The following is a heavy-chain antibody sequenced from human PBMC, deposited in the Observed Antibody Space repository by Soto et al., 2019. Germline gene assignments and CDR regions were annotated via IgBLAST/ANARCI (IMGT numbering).Heavy chain of an antibody. D-gene: IGHD3-10*01. CDR1: GGTFSRQA. J-gene: IGHJ5*02. V-gene: IGHV1-69*01. Sequence: QVQLVQSGAEVKKPGSSVKVSCKASGGTFSRQAISWVRQAPGQGLEWMGGIIPFFGTANYAQKFQGRVTITADESTSTAHMELSSVRSEDTAVYYCATVHRLGSGSHYDPLYWFDPWGQGTLVTVSS. CDR2: IIPFFGTA. CDR3: ATVHRLGSGSHYDPLYWFDP.